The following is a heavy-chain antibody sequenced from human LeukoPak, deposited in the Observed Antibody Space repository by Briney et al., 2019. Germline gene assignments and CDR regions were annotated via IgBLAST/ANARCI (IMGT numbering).Heavy chain of an antibody. CDR3: AKAGYCSSTSCYWGYYYYMDV. V-gene: IGHV3-23*01. CDR2: ISGSGGRT. D-gene: IGHD2-2*01. J-gene: IGHJ6*03. CDR1: GFTFSSYA. Sequence: GGSLRLSCAASGFTFSSYAMSWVRQAPGKGLGWVSAISGSGGRTYYADSVKGRFTISRDNYKNTLYLQMNSLRAEDTAVYYCAKAGYCSSTSCYWGYYYYMDVWGKGTTVTVSS.